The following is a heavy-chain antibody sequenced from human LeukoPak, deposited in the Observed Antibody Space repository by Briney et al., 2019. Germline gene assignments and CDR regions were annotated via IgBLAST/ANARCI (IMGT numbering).Heavy chain of an antibody. V-gene: IGHV4-34*01. CDR1: GGSFSGYY. CDR2: INHSGST. D-gene: IGHD6-19*01. CDR3: ARAGYSSFYYYGMDV. J-gene: IGHJ6*02. Sequence: SETLSLTCAVYGGSFSGYYWSWIRQPPGKGLEWIGEINHSGSTNYNPSLKSRVTISVDTSKNQFSLKLNSVTAADTAVYYCARAGYSSFYYYGMDVWGQGTTVTVSS.